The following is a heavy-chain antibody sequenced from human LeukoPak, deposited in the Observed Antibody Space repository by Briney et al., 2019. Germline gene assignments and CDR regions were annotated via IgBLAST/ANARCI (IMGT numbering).Heavy chain of an antibody. D-gene: IGHD6-6*01. CDR3: ARSIRSEKYSSYYFDY. V-gene: IGHV3-53*01. Sequence: GGSLRLSCAASGFTFSSFWMHWVRQAPGKGLVWVSVIYSGGSTYYADSVKGRFTISRDNSKNTLYLQMNSLRAEDTAVYYCARSIRSEKYSSYYFDYWGQGTLVTVSS. J-gene: IGHJ4*02. CDR2: IYSGGST. CDR1: GFTFSSFW.